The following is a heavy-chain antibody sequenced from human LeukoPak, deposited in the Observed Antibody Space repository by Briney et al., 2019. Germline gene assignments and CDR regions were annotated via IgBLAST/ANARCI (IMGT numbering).Heavy chain of an antibody. CDR3: ARGGAYGMMGY. CDR2: ITNTGRTI. CDR1: GFSFSSFE. D-gene: IGHD4-17*01. J-gene: IGHJ4*02. V-gene: IGHV3-48*03. Sequence: GGSLRLSCAASGFSFSSFEMNWVRQAPGKGLEWLSYITNTGRTIYYADSVKGRFTISRDNAKNLLYLQMNSLRGEDTAIYYCARGGAYGMMGYWGQGTLVTVSS.